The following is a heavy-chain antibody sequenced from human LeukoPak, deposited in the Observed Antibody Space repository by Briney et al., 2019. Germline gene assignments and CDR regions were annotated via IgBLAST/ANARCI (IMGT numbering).Heavy chain of an antibody. CDR3: AKEAPTYYDILTGYDY. V-gene: IGHV3-21*04. Sequence: GGSLRLSCAASGFTFSSYSMNWVRQAPGKGLEWVSSISSSSSYIYYADSVKGRFTISRDNAKNSLYLQMNSLRAEDTAVYYCAKEAPTYYDILTGYDYWGQGTLVTVSS. CDR2: ISSSSSYI. CDR1: GFTFSSYS. J-gene: IGHJ4*02. D-gene: IGHD3-9*01.